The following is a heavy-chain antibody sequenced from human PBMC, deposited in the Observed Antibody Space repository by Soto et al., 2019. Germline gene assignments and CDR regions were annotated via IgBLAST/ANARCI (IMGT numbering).Heavy chain of an antibody. D-gene: IGHD5-12*01. CDR2: ISYDGSNK. Sequence: GGSLRLSCAASGFTFSSYGMHWVRQAPGKGLEWVAVISYDGSNKCYADSVKGRFTISRDNSKNTLYLQMNSLRAEDTAVYYCAKEGGYNSPDYWGQGTLVTVSS. CDR1: GFTFSSYG. CDR3: AKEGGYNSPDY. J-gene: IGHJ4*02. V-gene: IGHV3-30*18.